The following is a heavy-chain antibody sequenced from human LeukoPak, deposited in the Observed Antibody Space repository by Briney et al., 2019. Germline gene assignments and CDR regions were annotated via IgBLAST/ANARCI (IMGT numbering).Heavy chain of an antibody. CDR1: GFTFSSYW. D-gene: IGHD6-13*01. J-gene: IGHJ3*02. V-gene: IGHV3-74*01. CDR3: ARVVPQADAFDI. Sequence: PGGSLRLSSAASGFTFSSYWMHWVRQAPGKGLVWVSRINSDGSSTSYADSVKGRFTISRDNAKNSLYLQMNSLRAEDTAVYYCARVVPQADAFDIWGQGTMVTVSS. CDR2: INSDGSST.